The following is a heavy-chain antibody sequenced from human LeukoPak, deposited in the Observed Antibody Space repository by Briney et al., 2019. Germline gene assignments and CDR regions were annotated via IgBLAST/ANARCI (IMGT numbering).Heavy chain of an antibody. CDR2: IYYSGST. J-gene: IGHJ3*02. Sequence: PSETLSLTCTVSGGSISSSSYYWGWIRQPPGKGLEWIGSIYYSGSTYYNPYLKSRVTIPVDTSKNQFSLKLSSVTAADTAVYYCARRPYYDSSGYYHSDDAFDIWGQGTMVTVSS. CDR3: ARRPYYDSSGYYHSDDAFDI. CDR1: GGSISSSSYY. D-gene: IGHD3-22*01. V-gene: IGHV4-39*01.